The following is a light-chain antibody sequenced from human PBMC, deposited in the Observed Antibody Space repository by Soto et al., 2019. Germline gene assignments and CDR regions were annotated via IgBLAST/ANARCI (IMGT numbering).Light chain of an antibody. CDR2: GAS. J-gene: IGKJ5*01. CDR3: QQRSDWPS. Sequence: EIVLTQSPGTLSLSPGERATLSCRASQSVSSSYLAWYQQKPGQAPRLLIYGASSRATGIPDRFSGSGSGTDFTLTISRLEPEDFAVYYCQQRSDWPSFGQGTRLAIK. V-gene: IGKV3D-20*02. CDR1: QSVSSSY.